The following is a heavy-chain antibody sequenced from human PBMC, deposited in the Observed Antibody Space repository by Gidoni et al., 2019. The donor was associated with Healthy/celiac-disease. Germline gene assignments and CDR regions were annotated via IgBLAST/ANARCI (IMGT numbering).Heavy chain of an antibody. CDR2: IYWDDDK. CDR3: AHSRPGDYGDYPVYFDY. V-gene: IGHV2-5*02. CDR1: GFSLSTSGVG. Sequence: QITLKESGPTLVKPTQTLTLTCTFSGFSLSTSGVGVGWIRQPPGKALEWLALIYWDDDKRYSPSLKSRLTITKDTSKNQVVLTMTNMDPVDTATYYCAHSRPGDYGDYPVYFDYWGQGTLVTVSS. D-gene: IGHD4-17*01. J-gene: IGHJ4*02.